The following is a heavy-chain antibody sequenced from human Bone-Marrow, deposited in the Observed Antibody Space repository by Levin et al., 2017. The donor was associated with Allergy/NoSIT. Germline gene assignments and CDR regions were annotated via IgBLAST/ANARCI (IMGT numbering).Heavy chain of an antibody. Sequence: SETLSLTCAVYGGSFSGYYWSWIRQPPGKGLEWIGEINHSGSTNYNPSLKSRVTISVDTSKNQFSLKLSSVTAADTAVYYCARGIRFDPWGQGTLVTVSS. CDR1: GGSFSGYY. J-gene: IGHJ5*02. CDR3: ARGIRFDP. V-gene: IGHV4-34*01. CDR2: INHSGST.